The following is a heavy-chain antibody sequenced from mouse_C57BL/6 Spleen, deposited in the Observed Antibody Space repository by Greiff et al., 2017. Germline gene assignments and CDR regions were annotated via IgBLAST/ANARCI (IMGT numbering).Heavy chain of an antibody. CDR3: TRDSDGYYDY. Sequence: DVKLQESGEGLVKPGGSLKLSCAASGFTFSSYAMSWVRQTPEKRLEWVAYISSGGDYIYYADTVKGRFTISRDNARNTLYLQMSSLKSEDTAMYYCTRDSDGYYDYWGQGTTLTVSS. CDR2: ISSGGDYI. V-gene: IGHV5-9-1*02. CDR1: GFTFSSYA. J-gene: IGHJ2*01. D-gene: IGHD2-3*01.